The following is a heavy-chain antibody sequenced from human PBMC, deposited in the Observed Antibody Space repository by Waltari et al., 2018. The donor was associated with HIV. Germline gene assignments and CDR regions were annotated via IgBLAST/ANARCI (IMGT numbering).Heavy chain of an antibody. D-gene: IGHD3-10*01. CDR3: ARGGDGYYGSGSPNWFDP. J-gene: IGHJ5*02. Sequence: QVQLQESGPGLVKPSETLSLTCAVSGYSISSGYYWGWIRQPPGKGLEWIGSIYHSGSTYYNPSLKSRVTISVDTSKNQFSLKLSSVTAADTAVYYCARGGDGYYGSGSPNWFDPWGQGTLVTVSS. CDR2: IYHSGST. CDR1: GYSISSGYY. V-gene: IGHV4-38-2*01.